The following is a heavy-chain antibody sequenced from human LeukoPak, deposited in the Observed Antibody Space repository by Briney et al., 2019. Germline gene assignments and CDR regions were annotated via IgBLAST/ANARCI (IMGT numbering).Heavy chain of an antibody. CDR2: ISSSSSTI. J-gene: IGHJ3*02. Sequence: GGSLRLSCAASGFTFSSYSMNWVRQAPGKGLEWVSYISSSSSTIYYADSVKGRFTISRDNAKNSPYLQMNSLRAEDTAVYYCARDDSDSYDAFDIWGQGTMVTVSS. D-gene: IGHD5-18*01. V-gene: IGHV3-48*04. CDR3: ARDDSDSYDAFDI. CDR1: GFTFSSYS.